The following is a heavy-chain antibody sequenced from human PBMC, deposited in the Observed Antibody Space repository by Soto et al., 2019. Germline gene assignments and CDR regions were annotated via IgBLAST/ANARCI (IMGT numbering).Heavy chain of an antibody. V-gene: IGHV3-30*18. CDR3: AKERRITMVRGPPGP. CDR2: ISYDGSNK. Sequence: GGSLRLSCAASGFTFSSYGMHWVRQAPGKGLEWVAVISYDGSNKYYADSVKGRFTISRDNSKNTLYLQMNSLRAEDTAVYYCAKERRITMVRGPPGPWGQGTLVTVSS. CDR1: GFTFSSYG. D-gene: IGHD3-10*01. J-gene: IGHJ5*02.